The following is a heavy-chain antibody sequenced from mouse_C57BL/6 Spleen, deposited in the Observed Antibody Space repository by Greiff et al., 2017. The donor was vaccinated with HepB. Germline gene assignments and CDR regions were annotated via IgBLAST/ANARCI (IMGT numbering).Heavy chain of an antibody. J-gene: IGHJ3*01. D-gene: IGHD1-1*01. CDR2: IWSGGST. CDR1: GFSFTSYG. CDR3: ACYYYGSSYGWFAY. Sequence: QVQLQQSGPGLVQPSQSLSITCTVSGFSFTSYGVHWVRQSPGKGLEWLGVIWSGGSTDYNAAFISSRSISKDNSKSQVFFKMNSLQADDTAIYYCACYYYGSSYGWFAYWGQGTLVTVSA. V-gene: IGHV2-2*01.